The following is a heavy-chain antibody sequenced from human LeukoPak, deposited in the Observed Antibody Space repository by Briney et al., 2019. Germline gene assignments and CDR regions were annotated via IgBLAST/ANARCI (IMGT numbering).Heavy chain of an antibody. CDR1: GGSISSYY. V-gene: IGHV4-59*08. J-gene: IGHJ4*02. CDR3: ARYYYYDSSGYYYDY. CDR2: IYYSGST. D-gene: IGHD3-22*01. Sequence: SETLSLTCTVSGGSISSYYWSWIRQPPVRGLEWIGYIYYSGSTNYNPSLKSRVTISVDTSKKQFSLKLSSVTAADTAVYYCARYYYYDSSGYYYDYWGQGTLVTVSS.